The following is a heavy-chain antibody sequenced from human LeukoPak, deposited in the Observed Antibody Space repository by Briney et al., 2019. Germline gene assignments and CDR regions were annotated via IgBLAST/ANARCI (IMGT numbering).Heavy chain of an antibody. V-gene: IGHV3-23*01. D-gene: IGHD4-23*01. Sequence: GGSLRLSGAASGFTFSSCAMSWVRQAPGKGLEWVSAISGSGGSTYYADSVKGRFTISRDNSKNTLYLQMNSLRAEDTAVYYCAKDQMCGGNPVYWGQGTLVTVSS. CDR3: AKDQMCGGNPVY. CDR1: GFTFSSCA. CDR2: ISGSGGST. J-gene: IGHJ4*02.